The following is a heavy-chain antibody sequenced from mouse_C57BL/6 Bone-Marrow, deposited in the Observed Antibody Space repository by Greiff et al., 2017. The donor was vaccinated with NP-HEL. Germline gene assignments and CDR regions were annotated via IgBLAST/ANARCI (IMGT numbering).Heavy chain of an antibody. Sequence: EVQLQQSGPVLVKPGASVKMSCKASGYTFTDYYMNWVQQSHGKSLEWIGVINPYNGGTSYNQKFKGKATLTVDKSSSTAYMELNSLTSEDSAVYYCAKVYDYDVGYWGQGTTLTVAS. J-gene: IGHJ2*01. CDR1: GYTFTDYY. D-gene: IGHD2-4*01. CDR3: AKVYDYDVGY. CDR2: INPYNGGT. V-gene: IGHV1-19*01.